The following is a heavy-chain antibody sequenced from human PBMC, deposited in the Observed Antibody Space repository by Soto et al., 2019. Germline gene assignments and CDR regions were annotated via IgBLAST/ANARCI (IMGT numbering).Heavy chain of an antibody. CDR3: ARDRSGYMIAAAVYYYYYGMDV. CDR1: GDSVSSNSAA. V-gene: IGHV6-1*01. Sequence: SQTLSLTCAISGDSVSSNSAAWNWIRQSPSRGLEWLGRTYYRSKWYNDYAVSVKSRITISPDTSKNQFSLQLNSVTPEATAVYYCARDRSGYMIAAAVYYYYYGMDVWGQGTTVTVSS. J-gene: IGHJ6*02. CDR2: TYYRSKWYN. D-gene: IGHD6-13*01.